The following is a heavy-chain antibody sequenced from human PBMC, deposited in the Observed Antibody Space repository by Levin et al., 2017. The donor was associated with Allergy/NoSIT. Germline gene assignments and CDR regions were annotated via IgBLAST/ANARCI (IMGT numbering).Heavy chain of an antibody. V-gene: IGHV1-8*01. D-gene: IGHD2-15*01. CDR2: MNPNSGNT. CDR3: ARERERGYCSGGSSRWFDP. Sequence: ASVKVSCKASGYTFTSYDINWVRQATGQGLEWMGWMNPNSGNTGYAQKFQGRVTMTRNTSISTAYMEMSSLRSEDTAVYYCARERERGYCSGGSSRWFDPWGQGTLVTVSS. CDR1: GYTFTSYD. J-gene: IGHJ5*02.